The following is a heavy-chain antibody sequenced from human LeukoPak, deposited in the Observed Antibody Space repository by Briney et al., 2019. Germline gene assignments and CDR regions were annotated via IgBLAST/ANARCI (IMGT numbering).Heavy chain of an antibody. Sequence: SETLSLTCGVSGYSISNGYHWGWIRQPPGKGLEWIGSIHHSGSIYHNPSLKSRVTISVDTSKNQSSLKLTSVTASDTAVYYCARINWNPDYWGQGTLVTVSS. CDR3: ARINWNPDY. J-gene: IGHJ4*02. D-gene: IGHD1-1*01. CDR1: GYSISNGYH. CDR2: IHHSGSI. V-gene: IGHV4-38-2*01.